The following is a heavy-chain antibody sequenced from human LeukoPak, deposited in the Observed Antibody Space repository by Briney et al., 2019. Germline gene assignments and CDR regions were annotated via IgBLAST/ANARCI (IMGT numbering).Heavy chain of an antibody. V-gene: IGHV3-15*01. Sequence: GGSLRLACAASGFTFSDYYMSWVRQAPGKGLEWVGRIKSKTDGETTDYGAPVKGRFIISRDDSRNTMYLQMNGLKIEDTAVYYCITDPGEWEPIWGQGTMVTVSS. CDR2: IKSKTDGETT. CDR1: GFTFSDYY. D-gene: IGHD1-26*01. CDR3: ITDPGEWEPI. J-gene: IGHJ3*02.